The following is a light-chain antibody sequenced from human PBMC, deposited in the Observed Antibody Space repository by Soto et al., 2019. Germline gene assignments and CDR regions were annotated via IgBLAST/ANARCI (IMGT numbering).Light chain of an antibody. Sequence: IVLTQSPATLSLSPGERATLSCRASQSVGNSLAWYQERPGQAPRLLIYDASNMASGIPPRFSGSGSGTEFTLTISSLEPDDFAVYYCQQCSSYPPPTFGGGTKVDIK. CDR3: QQCSSYPPPT. CDR1: QSVGNS. V-gene: IGKV3-11*01. J-gene: IGKJ4*01. CDR2: DAS.